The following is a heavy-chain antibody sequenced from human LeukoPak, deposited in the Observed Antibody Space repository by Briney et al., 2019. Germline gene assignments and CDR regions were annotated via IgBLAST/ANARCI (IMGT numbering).Heavy chain of an antibody. J-gene: IGHJ6*04. CDR1: GFTFSDYY. CDR3: SRADYYGSGSPISLDV. Sequence: GGSLRLSCAASGFTFSDYYMSWVRQAPGKGLERVGFIRSKAYGVTTEHAASVKGRFTISRDDSKSIAYLQMNSLKTEDTAVYYCSRADYYGSGSPISLDVWGKGTTVTVSS. CDR2: IRSKAYGVTT. V-gene: IGHV3-49*04. D-gene: IGHD3-10*01.